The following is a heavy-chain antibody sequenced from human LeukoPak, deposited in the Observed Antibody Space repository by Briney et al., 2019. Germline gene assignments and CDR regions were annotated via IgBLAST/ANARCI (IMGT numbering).Heavy chain of an antibody. CDR1: PDTFSLYG. D-gene: IGHD1/OR15-1a*01. J-gene: IGHJ4*02. Sequence: PGTSLSLSCTASPDTFSLYGFHWVRQAPGKGLEWVAFISGDASAEEYVDAVKGRFTISRDNAKNSLYLQMYSLRAEDTAVYYCARGEQLNYFAYWGQGTLVTVSS. V-gene: IGHV3-30*07. CDR2: ISGDASAE. CDR3: ARGEQLNYFAY.